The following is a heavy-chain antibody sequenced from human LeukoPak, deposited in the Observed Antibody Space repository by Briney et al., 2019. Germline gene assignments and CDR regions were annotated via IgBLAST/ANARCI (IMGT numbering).Heavy chain of an antibody. J-gene: IGHJ3*02. CDR3: ARKMKTGDRVGTFDI. D-gene: IGHD1-1*01. CDR1: GFTLSSHN. CDR2: IATDGSYI. Sequence: PGGSLRLSCAASGFTLSSHNMNWVRQAPMKGLEWVSSIATDGSYIYYADSVQGRFTISRDNTKNSLYLQMNSLTAENTAVYYWARKMKTGDRVGTFDIWGQGTMVTVSS. V-gene: IGHV3-21*01.